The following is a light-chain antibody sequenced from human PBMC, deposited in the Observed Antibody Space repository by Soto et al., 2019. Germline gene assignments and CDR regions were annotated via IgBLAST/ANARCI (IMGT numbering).Light chain of an antibody. Sequence: QSVLNQPPSASGTPGQRVTISCSGSSSNIATKSVNWYQQLPGTAPKLLIDSNSQRSSGVPDRFSGSKSGTSASLAIRGLQSEDEADYYCAAWDDSLNSRYVFGTGTKVTVL. J-gene: IGLJ1*01. CDR3: AAWDDSLNSRYV. CDR1: SSNIATKS. V-gene: IGLV1-44*01. CDR2: SNS.